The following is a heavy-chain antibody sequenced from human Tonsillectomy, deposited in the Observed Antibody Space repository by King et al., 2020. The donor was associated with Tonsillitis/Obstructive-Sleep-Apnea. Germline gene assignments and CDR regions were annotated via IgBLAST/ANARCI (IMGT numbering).Heavy chain of an antibody. CDR1: GFTFDNYG. V-gene: IGHV3-20*04. Sequence: VQLVESVGGVVRPGGSLRLSCASSGFTFDNYGMSWVRQAPGKGLEWLSGINWNGGSTGYADSVKGRFTISRDNAKNSLYLQMHRLRAEDTALYYCAGDSRGVESKWYGSGSPDYWGQGTLVTVSS. CDR2: INWNGGST. CDR3: AGDSRGVESKWYGSGSPDY. D-gene: IGHD3-10*01. J-gene: IGHJ4*02.